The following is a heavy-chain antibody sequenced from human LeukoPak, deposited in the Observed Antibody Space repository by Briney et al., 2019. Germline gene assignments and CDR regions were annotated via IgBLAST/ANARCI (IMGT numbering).Heavy chain of an antibody. CDR3: EAYGSV. D-gene: IGHD3-10*01. Sequence: GGSLRLSCAASGFTFSSYSMNWVRQAPGKGLEWVSSISSSSSYIYYADSVKGRFTISRDNAQNLLFLQMDNLRAEDTAIYYCEAYGSVWGQGTLVIVSS. V-gene: IGHV3-21*04. CDR1: GFTFSSYS. CDR2: ISSSSSYI. J-gene: IGHJ4*02.